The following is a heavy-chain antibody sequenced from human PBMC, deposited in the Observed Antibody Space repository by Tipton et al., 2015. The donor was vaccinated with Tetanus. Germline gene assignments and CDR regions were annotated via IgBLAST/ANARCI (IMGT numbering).Heavy chain of an antibody. CDR1: GTSINTGGYL. CDR3: ARDSPGIAVAAGAGAFDI. V-gene: IGHV4-30-4*08. CDR2: FYSTQRT. D-gene: IGHD6-19*01. Sequence: TLSLTCTVSGTSINTGGYLWTWVRQHRGEGLEWIGYFYSTQRTSSNPSLKSRVNISVDTSKNQFSLKLTSVTAADTAVYYCARDSPGIAVAAGAGAFDIWGQGTMVTVSS. J-gene: IGHJ3*02.